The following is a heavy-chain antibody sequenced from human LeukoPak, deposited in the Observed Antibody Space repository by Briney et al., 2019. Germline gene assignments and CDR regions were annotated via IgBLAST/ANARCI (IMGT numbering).Heavy chain of an antibody. V-gene: IGHV1-8*01. CDR3: ARGAIRFFPLDP. D-gene: IGHD3-3*01. J-gene: IGHJ5*02. CDR2: MNPNSGNT. CDR1: GYTFTSYD. Sequence: GASVKVSCKASGYTFTSYDINWVRQAPGQGLEWMGWMNPNSGNTGYAQKFQGRVTMTRNTSISTAYMELSSLRSEDTAVYYCARGAIRFFPLDPWGQGTLVTVSS.